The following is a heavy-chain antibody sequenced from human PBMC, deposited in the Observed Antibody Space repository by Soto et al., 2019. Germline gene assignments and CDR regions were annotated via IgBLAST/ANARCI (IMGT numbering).Heavy chain of an antibody. CDR1: GFTVTSNY. J-gene: IGHJ6*02. CDR3: TSTTYSPRLDV. V-gene: IGHV3-53*01. Sequence: GGSLRLSCVASGFTVTSNYMTWVRQAPGKGLEWVSVIYTSGSTYYADSVKGRFTISRDNSKNTLDLQMNSLRDEDTAVYYCTSTTYSPRLDVWGQGTTVTVSS. CDR2: IYTSGST. D-gene: IGHD4-4*01.